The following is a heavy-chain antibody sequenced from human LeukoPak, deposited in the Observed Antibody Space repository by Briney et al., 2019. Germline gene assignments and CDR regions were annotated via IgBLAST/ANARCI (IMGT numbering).Heavy chain of an antibody. CDR3: ARQIASAGTAGFDF. V-gene: IGHV4-4*07. D-gene: IGHD6-13*01. CDR1: GGSISSYY. Sequence: SETLSLTCTVSGGSISSYYWSWIRQPAGKGLEWIGRICSTGSTNYNPSLKSRLTMSVDTSKNQFSLRLRSVTAADTAVYYCARQIASAGTAGFDFWGQGALVTVSS. CDR2: ICSTGST. J-gene: IGHJ4*02.